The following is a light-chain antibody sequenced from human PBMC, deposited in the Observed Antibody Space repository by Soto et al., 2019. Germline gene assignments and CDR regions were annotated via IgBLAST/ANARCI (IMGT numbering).Light chain of an antibody. CDR1: ISNIGRGYD. V-gene: IGLV1-40*01. CDR2: GDS. Sequence: QPVLTQPPSVSGAPGQRVTISFTGSISNIGRGYDVHWYQQLPGSAPRLLLSGDSNRPSGVPDRFSGSRSGTSASLAITGLQAEDEGDYYCQTFDSSLTISWVFGGGTKLTVL. CDR3: QTFDSSLTISWV. J-gene: IGLJ3*02.